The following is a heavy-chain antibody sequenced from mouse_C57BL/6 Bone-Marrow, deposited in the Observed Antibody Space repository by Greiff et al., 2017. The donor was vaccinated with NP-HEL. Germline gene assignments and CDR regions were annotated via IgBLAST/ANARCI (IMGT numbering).Heavy chain of an antibody. Sequence: EVMLVESGGGLVKPGGSLKLSCAASGFTFSSYAMSWVRQTPETRLEWVATLSDGGSYTYSPANVKGRFTISRDHAKNNLYLQMSHLKSEDTAMYYCARDWGYSNWYFDVWGTGTTVTVSS. CDR1: GFTFSSYA. J-gene: IGHJ1*03. CDR3: ARDWGYSNWYFDV. V-gene: IGHV5-4*01. D-gene: IGHD2-5*01. CDR2: LSDGGSYT.